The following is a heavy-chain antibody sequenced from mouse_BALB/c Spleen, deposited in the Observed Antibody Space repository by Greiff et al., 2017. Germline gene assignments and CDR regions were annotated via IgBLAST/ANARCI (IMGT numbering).Heavy chain of an antibody. CDR1: GFTFSSFG. J-gene: IGHJ1*01. CDR3: ARLLTGYWYFDV. D-gene: IGHD4-1*01. CDR2: ISSGSSTI. V-gene: IGHV5-17*02. Sequence: EVHLVESGGGLVQPGGSRKLSCAASGFTFSSFGMHWVRQAPEKGLEWVAYISSGSSTIYYADTVKGRFTISRDNPKNTLFLQMTSLRSEDTAMYYCARLLTGYWYFDVWGAGTTVTVSS.